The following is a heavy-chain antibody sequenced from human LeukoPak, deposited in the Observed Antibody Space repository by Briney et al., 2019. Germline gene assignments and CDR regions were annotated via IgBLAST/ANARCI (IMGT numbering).Heavy chain of an antibody. CDR2: INHSGST. V-gene: IGHV4-34*01. CDR3: ASGQVRYPS. J-gene: IGHJ5*02. Sequence: SGTLSLTCAVYGGSFSDYYWSWIRQPLGKGLEWIGEINHSGSTNYNPSLKSRVTISVDTSKNQFSLKLSSVTAADTAVYYCASGQVRYPSWGQGTLVTVSS. CDR1: GGSFSDYY. D-gene: IGHD2-2*02.